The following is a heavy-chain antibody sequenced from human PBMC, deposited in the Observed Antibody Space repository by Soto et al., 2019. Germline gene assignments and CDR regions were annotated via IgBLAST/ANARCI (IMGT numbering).Heavy chain of an antibody. Sequence: EVQLLESGGGLVQPGGSLRLSCAASGFSLRNYGMNWVRQAPGKGLEWVSVISNSGGTIKYADSVKGRFTISRDNFKGKVYLELNSLRAEDTAVYYCARLQGDNSGTYGMDVWGQGTRVTVS. CDR2: ISNSGGTI. V-gene: IGHV3-23*01. J-gene: IGHJ6*02. CDR1: GFSLRNYG. CDR3: ARLQGDNSGTYGMDV. D-gene: IGHD3-10*01.